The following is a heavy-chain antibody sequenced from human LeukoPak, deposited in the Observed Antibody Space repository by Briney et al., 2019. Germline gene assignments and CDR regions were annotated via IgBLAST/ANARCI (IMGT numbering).Heavy chain of an antibody. D-gene: IGHD3-10*01. CDR1: GDSVSGSPAV. J-gene: IGHJ4*02. Sequence: SQTLSLTCAISGDSVSGSPAVWNWIRQSPSRGLEWLGRAYYRSKWFIDYALSVKGRITIPPDTSKNPFSLQLNSVTAEDTAVYYCARGAVRGGTNFDYWGQGTLVTVSS. CDR2: AYYRSKWFI. V-gene: IGHV6-1*01. CDR3: ARGAVRGGTNFDY.